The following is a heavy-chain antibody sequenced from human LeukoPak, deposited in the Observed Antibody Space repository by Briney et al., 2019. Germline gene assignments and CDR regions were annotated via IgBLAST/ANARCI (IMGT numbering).Heavy chain of an antibody. Sequence: ASVKVSCKASGYTFTNYGISWVRQAPGQGLEWMGWSSAYNGNTNYAQKLQDRVTMTTDTSTSTAYMELRSLRSDDTAIYYCATLNEYYDSSGYYPGMFDYWGQGTLVTVSS. CDR1: GYTFTNYG. V-gene: IGHV1-18*01. J-gene: IGHJ4*02. CDR3: ATLNEYYDSSGYYPGMFDY. D-gene: IGHD3-22*01. CDR2: SSAYNGNT.